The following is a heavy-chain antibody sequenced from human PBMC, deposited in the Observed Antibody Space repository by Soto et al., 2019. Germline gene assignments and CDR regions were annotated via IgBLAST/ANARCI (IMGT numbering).Heavy chain of an antibody. CDR1: GYPVTAYY. CDR3: ARGGGVGVAGSAAFDM. J-gene: IGHJ3*02. D-gene: IGHD3-3*01. V-gene: IGHV1-2*02. CDR2: INPATGAE. Sequence: QLHLVQSGAVVKKPGASVTVSCSASGYPVTAYYMHWVRQAPGRGLGWMGGINPATGAEKYTQTFQGRVTMTRDRSTSTVFMELSGLTSEDTAVFYCARGGGVGVAGSAAFDMWGQGTLVTVSS.